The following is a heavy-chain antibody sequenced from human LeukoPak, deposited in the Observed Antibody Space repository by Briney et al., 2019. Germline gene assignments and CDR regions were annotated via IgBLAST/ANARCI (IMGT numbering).Heavy chain of an antibody. CDR2: ISSSSSYI. D-gene: IGHD2-15*01. V-gene: IGHV3-21*01. J-gene: IGHJ3*02. CDR1: GFTFSSYV. CDR3: ARDISYCSGGSCYFDAFDI. Sequence: PGGSLRLSCAASGFTFSSYVMSWVRQAPGKGLEWVSSISSSSSYIYYADSVKGRFTISRDNAKNSLYLQMNSLRAEDTAVYYCARDISYCSGGSCYFDAFDIWGQGTMVTVSS.